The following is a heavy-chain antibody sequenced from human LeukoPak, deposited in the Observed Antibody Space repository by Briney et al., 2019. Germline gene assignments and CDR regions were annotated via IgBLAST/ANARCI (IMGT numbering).Heavy chain of an antibody. J-gene: IGHJ4*02. CDR2: ISHSGST. D-gene: IGHD3-22*01. Sequence: SETLSLTCAVSGYSIRSGYNWGWIRQPPGKGLEWIASISHSGSTYYNPFLKSRITISVDTSKNQFSLKLSSVTAADTAIYYCARAYYDNSGYYSLGYWGQGTLVIVSS. CDR3: ARAYYDNSGYYSLGY. V-gene: IGHV4-38-2*01. CDR1: GYSIRSGYN.